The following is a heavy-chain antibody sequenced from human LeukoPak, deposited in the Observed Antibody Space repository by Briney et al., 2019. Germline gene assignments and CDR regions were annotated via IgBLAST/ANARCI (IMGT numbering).Heavy chain of an antibody. D-gene: IGHD3-10*01. CDR1: GDSISRTHYS. CDR2: IYYSGST. J-gene: IGHJ1*01. V-gene: IGHV4-39*07. CDR3: ASTLQSNSYYYGSGSSSEYFQH. Sequence: SETLSLTCTASGDSISRTHYSWGWIRQPPGKGLEWIGYIYYSGSTYYNPSLKSRVTISVDTSKNQFSLKLSSVTAADTAVYYCASTLQSNSYYYGSGSSSEYFQHWGQGTLVTVSS.